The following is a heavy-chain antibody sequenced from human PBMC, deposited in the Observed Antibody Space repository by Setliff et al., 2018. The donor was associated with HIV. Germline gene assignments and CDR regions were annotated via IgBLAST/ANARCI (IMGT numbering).Heavy chain of an antibody. V-gene: IGHV4-31*03. D-gene: IGHD2-2*03. Sequence: SETLSLTCTVSGGSIGSSNYYWSWIRQHPGKGLEWIGYIFYSGNTYYNPSLKSRVTISVDTSKNQFSLKLSSATAADTAVYYCARVGYCSSTSCYGGMDVWGQGTTVTVSS. J-gene: IGHJ6*02. CDR1: GGSIGSSNYY. CDR2: IFYSGNT. CDR3: ARVGYCSSTSCYGGMDV.